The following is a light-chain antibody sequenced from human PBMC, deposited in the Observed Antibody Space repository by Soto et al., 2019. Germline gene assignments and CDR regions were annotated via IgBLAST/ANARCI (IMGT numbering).Light chain of an antibody. V-gene: IGKV1-6*01. CDR2: TAS. Sequence: AIQMTQSPSSLSASVGDRDTITCRASQGIGEDLGWYQVKPGKAPKLLVYTASNLQSGVPSRCSGGGSGTSFSLNITNLPREDLATNYSLHEYQCPLTVGRGTKGDMK. CDR1: QGIGED. J-gene: IGKJ4*01. CDR3: LHEYQCPLT.